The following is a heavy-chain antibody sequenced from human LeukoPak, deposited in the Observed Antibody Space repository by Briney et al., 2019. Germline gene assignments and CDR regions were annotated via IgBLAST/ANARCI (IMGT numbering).Heavy chain of an antibody. V-gene: IGHV3-48*04. J-gene: IGHJ4*02. CDR1: GFTFSDYN. CDR3: ARAHNWKYGTFDY. CDR2: ISTSSSPI. D-gene: IGHD1-7*01. Sequence: PGGSLRLSCAASGFTFSDYNMNWVRQAPGKGLEWVSYISTSSSPIYYADSVKGRFTISRDNAKNSLYLQMNSLRAEGTAVYYCARAHNWKYGTFDYWGQGTLVTVSS.